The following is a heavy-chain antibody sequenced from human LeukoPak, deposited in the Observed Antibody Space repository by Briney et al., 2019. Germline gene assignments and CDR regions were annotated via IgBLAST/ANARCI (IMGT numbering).Heavy chain of an antibody. CDR3: ARVKPYYCTNGVCYTPFDY. Sequence: SQTLSLTCTVSGGSISSGGYYWSWIRQHPGKGLEWIGYIYYSGSTYYNPSLKSRVTISVDTSKNQFSLKLSSVTAADTAVYHCARVKPYYCTNGVCYTPFDYWGQGTLVTVSS. V-gene: IGHV4-31*03. CDR1: GGSISSGGYY. D-gene: IGHD2-8*01. CDR2: IYYSGST. J-gene: IGHJ4*02.